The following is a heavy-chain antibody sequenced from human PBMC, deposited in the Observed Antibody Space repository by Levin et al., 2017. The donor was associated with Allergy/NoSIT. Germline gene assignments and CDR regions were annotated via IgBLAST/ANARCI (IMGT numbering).Heavy chain of an antibody. V-gene: IGHV1-2*06. CDR2: INPNSGGT. Sequence: GESLKISCKASGYTFTGYYMHWVRQAPGQGLEWMGRINPNSGGTNYAQKFQGRVTMTRDTSISTAYMELSRLRSDDTAVYYCARDRGTVVVPAAIYYYYMDVWGKGTTVTVSS. CDR1: GYTFTGYY. J-gene: IGHJ6*03. D-gene: IGHD2-2*01. CDR3: ARDRGTVVVPAAIYYYYMDV.